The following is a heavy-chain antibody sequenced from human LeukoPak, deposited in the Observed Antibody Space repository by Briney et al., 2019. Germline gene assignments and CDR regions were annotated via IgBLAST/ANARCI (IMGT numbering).Heavy chain of an antibody. CDR1: GFTFSSYA. CDR2: ISYDGSNK. Sequence: GGSLRLSCAASGFTFSSYAMHWVRQAPGKGLEWVAVISYDGSNKYYADSVKGRFTISRDNSKNTLYLQMSSLRAEDTAVYYCARGPPFRGGDPRWGQGTLVTVSS. V-gene: IGHV3-30-3*01. D-gene: IGHD2-21*02. J-gene: IGHJ4*02. CDR3: ARGPPFRGGDPR.